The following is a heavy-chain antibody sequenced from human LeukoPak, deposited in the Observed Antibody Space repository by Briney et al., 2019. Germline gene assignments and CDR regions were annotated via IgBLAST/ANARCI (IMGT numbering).Heavy chain of an antibody. CDR1: GGSFSGYY. J-gene: IGHJ3*02. Sequence: PSDTLSLTCAVYGGSFSGYYWSWIRQPPGKGLEWIGEINHSGSTNYNPSLKSRVTISVDTSKNQFSLKLSSVTAADTAVYYCARRHFDAFDIWGQGTVVTVSS. V-gene: IGHV4-34*01. CDR2: INHSGST. CDR3: ARRHFDAFDI.